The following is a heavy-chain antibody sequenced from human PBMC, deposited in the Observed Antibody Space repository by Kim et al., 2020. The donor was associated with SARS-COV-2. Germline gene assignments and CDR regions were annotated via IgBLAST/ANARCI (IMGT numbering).Heavy chain of an antibody. Sequence: GGSLRLSCAASGFTFNTYWMTWIRHAPGKGLEWVASIKQEGSELYYVDSVKGRFTNSSDDAKNSLSLQMNSLRGEDTAMYYCARAYYCGNFDWGQGTLLTVSS. CDR1: GFTFNTYW. J-gene: IGHJ4*02. V-gene: IGHV3-7*04. D-gene: IGHD3-22*01. CDR3: ARAYYCGNFD. CDR2: IKQEGSEL.